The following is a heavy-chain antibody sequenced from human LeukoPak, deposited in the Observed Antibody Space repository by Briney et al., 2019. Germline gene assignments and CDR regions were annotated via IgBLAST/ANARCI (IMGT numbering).Heavy chain of an antibody. J-gene: IGHJ3*02. Sequence: SETLSLTCTVSGGSISSSSYYWGWIRQPPGKGLEWIGSIYYSGSTYHNPSLKSRVTISVDTSKNQFSLKLSSVTAADTAVYYCARRSVMTNAFDIWGQGTMVTVSS. V-gene: IGHV4-39*01. CDR3: ARRSVMTNAFDI. CDR2: IYYSGST. D-gene: IGHD3-16*01. CDR1: GGSISSSSYY.